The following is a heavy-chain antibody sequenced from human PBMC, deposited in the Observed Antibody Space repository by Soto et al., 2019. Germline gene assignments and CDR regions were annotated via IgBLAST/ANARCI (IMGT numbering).Heavy chain of an antibody. V-gene: IGHV1-8*01. CDR2: MNPNSGNT. J-gene: IGHJ3*01. CDR3: ARGPSKDASDV. CDR1: GYTFTSYD. Sequence: GASVKVSCKASGYTFTSYDINWVRQATGQGLERMGWMNPNSGNTGYAQKFQGRVTMTRNTSTSTAYMEVRSLRFDDTAVYYCARGPSKDASDVWGQGTVVTVSS. D-gene: IGHD2-2*01.